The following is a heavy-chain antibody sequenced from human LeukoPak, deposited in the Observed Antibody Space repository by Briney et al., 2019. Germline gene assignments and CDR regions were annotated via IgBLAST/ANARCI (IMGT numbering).Heavy chain of an antibody. V-gene: IGHV4-34*01. CDR2: INHSGST. CDR3: ARVSSSWLSRYNWFDP. D-gene: IGHD6-13*01. CDR1: GGSFSGYY. J-gene: IGHJ5*02. Sequence: SETLSLTCAVYGGSFSGYYWSWIRQPPGKGLEWIGEINHSGSTNYNPSLKSRVTISVDTSKNQFSLKLSSVTAADTAVYYCARVSSSWLSRYNWFDPWGQGTLVTVSS.